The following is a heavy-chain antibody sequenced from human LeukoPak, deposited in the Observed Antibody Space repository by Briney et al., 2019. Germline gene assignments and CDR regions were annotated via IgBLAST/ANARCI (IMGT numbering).Heavy chain of an antibody. D-gene: IGHD2-8*01. CDR3: ARSDDCTNGVCPFDY. Sequence: SVKVSCKASGGTFSSYAISWVRQAPGQGLEWMGGIIPIFGTANYAQKFQGRVTITTDESTSTAYMELSSLRSEDTAVYYCARSDDCTNGVCPFDYWGQGTLVTVSS. V-gene: IGHV1-69*05. J-gene: IGHJ4*02. CDR2: IIPIFGTA. CDR1: GGTFSSYA.